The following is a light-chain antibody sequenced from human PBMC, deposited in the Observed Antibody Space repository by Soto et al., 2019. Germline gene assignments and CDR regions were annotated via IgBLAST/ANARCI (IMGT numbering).Light chain of an antibody. Sequence: HSALTQPASVSGSPGQSITISCTGTSSDVGSYNLVSWYQQHPGKAPKLMIYEVSKRPSGVSHRFSGSKSGYTASLTISGLQAEDEADYHCCSYAGSSTWVFGGGIQLTVL. CDR1: SSDVGSYNL. J-gene: IGLJ3*02. CDR2: EVS. CDR3: CSYAGSSTWV. V-gene: IGLV2-23*02.